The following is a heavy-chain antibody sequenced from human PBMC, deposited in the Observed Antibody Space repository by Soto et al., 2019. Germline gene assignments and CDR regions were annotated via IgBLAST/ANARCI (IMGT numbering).Heavy chain of an antibody. J-gene: IGHJ4*02. V-gene: IGHV5-51*01. D-gene: IGHD2-2*02. CDR1: GYSFIIYC. CDR3: ARLGGWGHCSNTRCYTFDY. CDR2: IYPGDSDT. Sequence: PGESLKISCKGSGYSFIIYCIGWVLQRPWKGLEWMGIIYPGDSDTRYSPSFQGQVTISADKSISTAYLQWSSLKASDTAMYYCARLGGWGHCSNTRCYTFDYWGQGTPVTVSS.